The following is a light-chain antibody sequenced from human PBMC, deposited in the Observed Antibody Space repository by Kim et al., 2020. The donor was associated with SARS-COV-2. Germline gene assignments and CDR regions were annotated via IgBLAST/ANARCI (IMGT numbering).Light chain of an antibody. CDR2: WAS. Sequence: IVLSQSPDSLAVSLGERATLNCRSSQSLLYNNKNYLAWYQHKPGQPPKLLISWASNRESGVPDRVSGSGSGTDFTLTINSLQVTDVAVYYCQHHFNPPLSFGGGTKVDIK. CDR3: QHHFNPPLS. V-gene: IGKV4-1*01. J-gene: IGKJ4*01. CDR1: QSLLYNNKNY.